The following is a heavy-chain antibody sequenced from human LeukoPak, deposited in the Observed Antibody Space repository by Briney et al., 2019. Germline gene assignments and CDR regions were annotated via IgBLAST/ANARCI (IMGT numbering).Heavy chain of an antibody. CDR3: ARALPYSSSTNGWSDP. J-gene: IGHJ5*02. CDR1: GGSFSGYY. Sequence: SETLSLTCAVYGGSFSGYYWSWIRQPPGKGLEWIGEINHSGSTNYNPSLKSRITISVDTSKNQFSLKLSSVTAADPAVYYCARALPYSSSTNGWSDPWGQGTLVTVSS. D-gene: IGHD6-6*01. V-gene: IGHV4-34*01. CDR2: INHSGST.